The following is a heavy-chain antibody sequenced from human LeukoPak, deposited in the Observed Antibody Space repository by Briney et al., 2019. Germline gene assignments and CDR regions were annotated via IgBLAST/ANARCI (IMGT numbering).Heavy chain of an antibody. D-gene: IGHD3-9*01. CDR2: INHSGST. CDR3: ARRLNYDILTGYRSRRYYFDY. Sequence: SETLSLTCAVYGGSFSGYYWSWIRQPPGKGLEWIGEINHSGSTNYNPSLKSRVTISVDTSKNQFSLKLSSVTAADTAVYYCARRLNYDILTGYRSRRYYFDYWGQGTLVTVSS. V-gene: IGHV4-34*01. CDR1: GGSFSGYY. J-gene: IGHJ4*02.